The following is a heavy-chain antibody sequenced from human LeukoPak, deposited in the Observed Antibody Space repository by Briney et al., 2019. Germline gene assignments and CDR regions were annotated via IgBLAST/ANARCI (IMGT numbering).Heavy chain of an antibody. Sequence: GASVKVSCKASGYTFTSHYVHWVRQAPGQGLEWMGIIHPSGGNSRNTQNFQGRVTTTRDTSTSTVYLELSSLRSEDTAVYYCARDCSSTTCQGPVLDFWGQGTLVTVSS. V-gene: IGHV1-46*01. CDR1: GYTFTSHY. J-gene: IGHJ4*02. CDR2: IHPSGGNS. CDR3: ARDCSSTTCQGPVLDF. D-gene: IGHD2/OR15-2a*01.